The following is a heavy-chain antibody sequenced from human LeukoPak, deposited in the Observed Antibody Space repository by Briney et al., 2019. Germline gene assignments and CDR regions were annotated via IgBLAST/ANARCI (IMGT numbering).Heavy chain of an antibody. CDR3: TYLHAG. V-gene: IGHV3-15*01. CDR2: IKSKTDGGTT. Sequence: GGSLRLSCAASGFTLKNAWMSWARQAPGRGLEWVGRIKSKTDGGTTDYAAPVKGRFTFSRDDSKNTLYLQMNSLKTEDTAVYYCTYLHAGWGQGTLVTVSS. CDR1: GFTLKNAW. J-gene: IGHJ4*02.